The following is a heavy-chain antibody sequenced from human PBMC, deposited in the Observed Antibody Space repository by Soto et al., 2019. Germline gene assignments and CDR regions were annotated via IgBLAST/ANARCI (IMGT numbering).Heavy chain of an antibody. J-gene: IGHJ4*02. D-gene: IGHD5-12*01. CDR3: ARGGRWLFDY. CDR2: IYHSGGT. V-gene: IGHV4-4*02. Sequence: QVQLQESGPGLVKPSGTLSLTCAVSGGPISTDNWWSGVRQPPGKGLEWVGEIYHSGGTNYNQSLKSRLTISIDKSKDQFSLDVRSVTAADTAVYYCARGGRWLFDYWGQGTPVTVSS. CDR1: GGPISTDNW.